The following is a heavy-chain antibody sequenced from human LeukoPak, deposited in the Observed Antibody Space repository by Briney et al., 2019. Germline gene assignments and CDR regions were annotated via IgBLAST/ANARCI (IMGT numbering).Heavy chain of an antibody. Sequence: GGSLRLSCTASGFIFNNYGLIWVRQAPGKGLEWVSAISNDGGGTTYADFVKGRFTISRDNSRNTLFLQMNSLRGDDTALYYCAKGGSGYFLDLWGQGTLVTVSS. CDR1: GFIFNNYG. J-gene: IGHJ5*02. CDR2: ISNDGGGT. CDR3: AKGGSGYFLDL. V-gene: IGHV3-23*01. D-gene: IGHD3-22*01.